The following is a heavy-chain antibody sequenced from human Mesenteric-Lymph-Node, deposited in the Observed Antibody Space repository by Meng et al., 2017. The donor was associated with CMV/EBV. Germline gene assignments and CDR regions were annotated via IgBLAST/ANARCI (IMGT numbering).Heavy chain of an antibody. Sequence: VSGGSISSSNWWSWVRQPPGKGLEWVGESYHSGSTNYNPSLKSRVTISVDKSKNQFSLKLSSVTAADTAVYYCARGYSSSWYYFDYWGQGTLVTVSS. CDR2: SYHSGST. CDR1: GGSISSSNW. V-gene: IGHV4-4*02. CDR3: ARGYSSSWYYFDY. D-gene: IGHD6-13*01. J-gene: IGHJ4*02.